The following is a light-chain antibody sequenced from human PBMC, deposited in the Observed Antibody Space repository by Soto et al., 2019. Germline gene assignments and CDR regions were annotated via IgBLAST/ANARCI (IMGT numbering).Light chain of an antibody. J-gene: IGKJ5*01. CDR1: QSIGNS. V-gene: IGKV3-11*01. Sequence: EVVLTQSPATLSLSPGERATLSFRASQSIGNSLAWYQQKPGLSPRLLIYDASNRATGIPPRFSGSGSGTDFTLTISSLEPHDSAVYFCQQRGEWPPGATFGQGTRLEI. CDR2: DAS. CDR3: QQRGEWPPGAT.